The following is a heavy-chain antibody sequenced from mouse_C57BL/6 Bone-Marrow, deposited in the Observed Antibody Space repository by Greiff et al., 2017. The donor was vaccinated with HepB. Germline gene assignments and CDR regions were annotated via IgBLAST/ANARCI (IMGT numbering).Heavy chain of an antibody. Sequence: DVKLVESVAELVRPGASVKLSCTASGFNIKNTYMHWVKQRPEQGLEWIGRIDPANGNTKYAPKFQGKATITADTSSNTAYLQLSSLTSEDTAIYYCATFITTVVALDYWGQGTTLTVSS. D-gene: IGHD1-1*01. V-gene: IGHV14-3*01. CDR2: IDPANGNT. J-gene: IGHJ2*01. CDR1: GFNIKNTY. CDR3: ATFITTVVALDY.